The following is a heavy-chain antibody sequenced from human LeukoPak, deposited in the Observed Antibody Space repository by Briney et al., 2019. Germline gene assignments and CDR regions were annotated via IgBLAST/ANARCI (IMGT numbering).Heavy chain of an antibody. V-gene: IGHV4-39*07. CDR2: IYYSGPT. Sequence: PSETLSLTCTVSGDSVSSGDYYWSWIRQPPGKGLEWIASIYYSGPTFYNPSLKSRVTISIDTSKNQFSLNLNSATAADTAVYYCVRGGGSYFIWGQGATVTVSS. CDR3: VRGGGSYFI. CDR1: GDSVSSGDYY. D-gene: IGHD1-26*01. J-gene: IGHJ3*02.